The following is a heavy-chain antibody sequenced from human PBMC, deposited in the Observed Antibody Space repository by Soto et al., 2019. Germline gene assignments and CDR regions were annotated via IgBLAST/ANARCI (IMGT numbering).Heavy chain of an antibody. D-gene: IGHD3-9*01. CDR3: AREVVITGFYFFDP. Sequence: PSETLSLTCTVSNDSLSNYYWSWIRQPPGKGLEWIGYIHNSGNTNYNPSLKSRVAISVETSKNQFSLKLNSVTAADTAVYYCAREVVITGFYFFDPWGPGTMVTVYS. J-gene: IGHJ5*02. CDR2: IHNSGNT. V-gene: IGHV4-59*01. CDR1: NDSLSNYY.